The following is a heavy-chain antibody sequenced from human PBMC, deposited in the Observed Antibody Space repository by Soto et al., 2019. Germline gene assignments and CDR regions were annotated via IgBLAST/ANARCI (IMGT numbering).Heavy chain of an antibody. CDR3: ARDPHPGYCSSTSCYAGYFQH. V-gene: IGHV1-69*04. D-gene: IGHD2-2*03. Sequence: SVKVSCKASGGTFSSYTISWVRQAPGQGLEWMGRIIPILGIANYAQKFQGRVTITADKSTSTAYMELSSLRSEDTAVYYCARDPHPGYCSSTSCYAGYFQHWGQGTLVTVSS. CDR2: IIPILGIA. CDR1: GGTFSSYT. J-gene: IGHJ1*01.